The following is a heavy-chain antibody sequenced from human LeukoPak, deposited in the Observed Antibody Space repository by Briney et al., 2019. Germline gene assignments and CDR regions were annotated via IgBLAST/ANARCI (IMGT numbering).Heavy chain of an antibody. V-gene: IGHV4-34*01. CDR1: GGSFSDYD. Sequence: PSETLSLTCSVYGGSFSDYDWSWVRQAPGRGLQWIGEINQSGATNCDPSLKSRVTISVDTSKNQFSLKLSSVTAADTAVYYCARDTYYYDSSGYYYDGGFDPWGQGTLVTVSS. J-gene: IGHJ5*02. D-gene: IGHD3-22*01. CDR3: ARDTYYYDSSGYYYDGGFDP. CDR2: INQSGAT.